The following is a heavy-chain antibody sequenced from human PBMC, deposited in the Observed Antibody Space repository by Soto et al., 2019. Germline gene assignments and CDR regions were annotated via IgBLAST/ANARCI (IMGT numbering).Heavy chain of an antibody. CDR3: ARHCSSTSCHTYYYYYGMDV. V-gene: IGHV1-69*02. J-gene: IGHJ6*02. CDR2: IIPILGIA. D-gene: IGHD2-2*01. CDR1: GGTFSSYT. Sequence: QVQLVQSGAEVKKPGSSVKVSCKASGGTFSSYTISWVRQAPGQGLEWMGRIIPILGIANYAQKFQGRVTITEDKATSTAYMELSSLRCEDTAVYYCARHCSSTSCHTYYYYYGMDVWGQGTTVTVSS.